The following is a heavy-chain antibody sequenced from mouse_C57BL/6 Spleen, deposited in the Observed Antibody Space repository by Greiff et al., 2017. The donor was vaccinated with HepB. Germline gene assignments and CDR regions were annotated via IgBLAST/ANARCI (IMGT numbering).Heavy chain of an antibody. CDR3: ARAGIYGNYVSYFDY. Sequence: VKVVESGAELVKPGASVKISCKASGYAFSSYWMNWVKQRPGKGLEWIGQIYPGDGDTNYNGKFKGKATLTADKSSSTAYMQLSSLTSEDSAVYFCARAGIYGNYVSYFDYWGQGTTLTVSS. D-gene: IGHD2-1*01. J-gene: IGHJ2*01. CDR2: IYPGDGDT. CDR1: GYAFSSYW. V-gene: IGHV1-80*01.